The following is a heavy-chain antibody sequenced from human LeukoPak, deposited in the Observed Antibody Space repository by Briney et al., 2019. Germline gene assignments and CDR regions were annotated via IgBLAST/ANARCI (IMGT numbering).Heavy chain of an antibody. CDR3: AREGYGDFYTTPYGMDV. D-gene: IGHD4-17*01. CDR1: GFTFSTCG. J-gene: IGHJ6*02. CDR2: IYSGGST. Sequence: GRSLRLSCAASGFTFSTCGMHWVRQAPGKGLEWVSVIYSGGSTYYADSVKGRFTISRDNSKNTLYLQMNSLRAEDTAVYYCAREGYGDFYTTPYGMDVWGQGTTVTVSS. V-gene: IGHV3-53*01.